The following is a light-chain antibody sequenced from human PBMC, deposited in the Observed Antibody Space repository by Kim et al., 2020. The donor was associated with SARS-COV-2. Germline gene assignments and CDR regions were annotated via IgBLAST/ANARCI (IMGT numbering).Light chain of an antibody. CDR3: QQYKKWPPYT. Sequence: VSPGERAPLSCRASQSIGSSLAWYQQKPGQAPSLLIYDTSTRATGIPARFSGSGSGTEFTLTISSLQSEDFAVYYCQQYKKWPPYTFGQGTKLEI. J-gene: IGKJ2*01. CDR2: DTS. CDR1: QSIGSS. V-gene: IGKV3-15*01.